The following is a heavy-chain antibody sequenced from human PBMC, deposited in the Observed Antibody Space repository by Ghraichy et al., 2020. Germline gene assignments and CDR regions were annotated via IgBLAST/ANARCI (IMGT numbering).Heavy chain of an antibody. CDR2: IKQDGSEK. D-gene: IGHD3-10*01. V-gene: IGHV3-7*01. CDR1: GFTFSSYW. CDR3: ASTGPFGEPYFDY. Sequence: GGSLRLSCAASGFTFSSYWMSWVRQAPGKGLEWVANIKQDGSEKYYVDSVKGRFTISRDNAKNSLYLQMNSLRAEDTAVYYCASTGPFGEPYFDYWGQGTLVTVSS. J-gene: IGHJ4*02.